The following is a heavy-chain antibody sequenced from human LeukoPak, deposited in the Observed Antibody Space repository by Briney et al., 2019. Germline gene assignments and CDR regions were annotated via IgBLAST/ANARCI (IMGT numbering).Heavy chain of an antibody. CDR2: ISSSSRYI. J-gene: IGHJ4*02. CDR3: ARIAVAGTDY. Sequence: PGGSLRLSCAASGFTFSSYSMNWVRQAPGKGLEWISSISSSSRYIYYAYSVNGRFITSRDNAKNSLYLQMNSLRAEDTAVYYCARIAVAGTDYWGQGTLVTVSA. D-gene: IGHD6-19*01. V-gene: IGHV3-21*01. CDR1: GFTFSSYS.